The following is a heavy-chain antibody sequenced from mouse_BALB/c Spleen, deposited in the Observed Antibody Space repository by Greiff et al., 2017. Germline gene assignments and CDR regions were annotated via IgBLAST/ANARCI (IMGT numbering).Heavy chain of an antibody. CDR1: GYTFTDYA. D-gene: IGHD2-4*01. CDR2: ISTYYGDA. Sequence: VQLQQSGAELVRPGVSVKISCKGSGYTFTDYAMHWVKQSHAKSLEWIGVISTYYGDASYNQKFKGKATMTVDKSSSTAYMELARLTSEDSAIYYCARGAMITRDAMDYWGQGTSVTVSS. V-gene: IGHV1S137*01. J-gene: IGHJ4*01. CDR3: ARGAMITRDAMDY.